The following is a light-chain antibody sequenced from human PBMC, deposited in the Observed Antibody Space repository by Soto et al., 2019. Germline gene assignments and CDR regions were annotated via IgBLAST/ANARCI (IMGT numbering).Light chain of an antibody. Sequence: EIVLTQSPGTLSSSPGERATLSFRASQSVSSNFLAWYQQKPGQAPRLLIYGASKRATGIPDRFSGSGSGTDFTLTISRLEPEDFAVYYCQQYGSSSTFGQGARLEI. J-gene: IGKJ5*01. CDR1: QSVSSNF. CDR2: GAS. CDR3: QQYGSSST. V-gene: IGKV3-20*01.